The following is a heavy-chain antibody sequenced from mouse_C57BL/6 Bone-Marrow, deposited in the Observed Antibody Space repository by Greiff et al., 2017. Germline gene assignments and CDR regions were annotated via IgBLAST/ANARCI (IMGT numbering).Heavy chain of an antibody. V-gene: IGHV5-12*01. CDR3: ARHNYGSSYGYFDV. J-gene: IGHJ1*03. CDR2: ISNGGGST. Sequence: EVKLMESGGGLVQPGGSLKLFCAASGFTFSDYYMYWVRQTPEKRLEWVAYISNGGGSTYYPDTVKGRFTISRDNAKNTLYLQMSRLKSEDTAMYYCARHNYGSSYGYFDVWGTGTTVTVSS. D-gene: IGHD1-1*01. CDR1: GFTFSDYY.